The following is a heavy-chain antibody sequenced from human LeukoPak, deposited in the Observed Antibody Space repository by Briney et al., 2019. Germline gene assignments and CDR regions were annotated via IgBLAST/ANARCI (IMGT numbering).Heavy chain of an antibody. CDR2: ITASGDNT. J-gene: IGHJ4*02. V-gene: IGHV3-23*01. Sequence: GGSLRLSCAASGFTFSSYAVSWVRQAPGKGLERVSGITASGDNTYYADSVKGRFTISRDNAENTLYLQMNSLRGEDTAVFYCAGEESSSWYNQVSDWGQGTLVTVSS. CDR3: AGEESSSWYNQVSD. D-gene: IGHD6-13*01. CDR1: GFTFSSYA.